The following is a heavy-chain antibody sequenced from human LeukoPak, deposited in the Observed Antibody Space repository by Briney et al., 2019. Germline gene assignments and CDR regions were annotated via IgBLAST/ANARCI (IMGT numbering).Heavy chain of an antibody. CDR1: GFTFSSYA. V-gene: IGHV3-23*01. CDR2: ISGSGGST. D-gene: IGHD2-2*01. Sequence: GGSLRLSCAASGFTFSSYAMSWVRQAPGKGLEWVSAISGSGGSTYYADSVKGRFTISRDNSKNTLYLQMNSLRAEDTAVYYCAKDRYQLLFRMEAMMSDWGQGTLVTVSS. CDR3: AKDRYQLLFRMEAMMSD. J-gene: IGHJ4*02.